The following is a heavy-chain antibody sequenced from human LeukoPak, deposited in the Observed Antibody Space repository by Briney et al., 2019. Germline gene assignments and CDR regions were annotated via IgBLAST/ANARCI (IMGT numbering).Heavy chain of an antibody. V-gene: IGHV3-7*01. D-gene: IGHD1-26*01. CDR3: ARDPKDIEGMNLDY. J-gene: IGHJ4*02. CDR2: INQDGKKK. CDR1: GFPFSRDW. Sequence: GGSLRLSCVASGFPFSRDWMNWVRQAPGKGLEWVANINQDGKKKNFVDSVKGRFTISRDNAKSSVYLQMDNLRAEDTAVYYCARDPKDIEGMNLDYWGQGTLVNVSS.